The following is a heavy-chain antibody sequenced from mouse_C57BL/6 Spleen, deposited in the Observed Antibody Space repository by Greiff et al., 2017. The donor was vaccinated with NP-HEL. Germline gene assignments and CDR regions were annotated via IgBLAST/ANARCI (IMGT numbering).Heavy chain of an antibody. CDR1: GYSITSGYD. CDR2: ISYSGST. J-gene: IGHJ1*03. Sequence: EVKLMESGPGMVKPSQSLSLTCTVTGYSITSGYDWHWIRHFPGNKLEWMGYISYSGSTNYNPSLKSRISITHDTSKNHFFLKLNSVTTEDTATYYCAREKGYYGNYRGYFDVWGTGTTVTVSS. CDR3: AREKGYYGNYRGYFDV. D-gene: IGHD2-1*01. V-gene: IGHV3-1*01.